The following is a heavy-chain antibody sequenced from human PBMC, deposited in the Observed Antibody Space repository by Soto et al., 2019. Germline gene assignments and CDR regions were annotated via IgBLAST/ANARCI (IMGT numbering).Heavy chain of an antibody. V-gene: IGHV1-46*01. CDR1: GYTFTSYY. CDR3: ARAVDTAMVGLDY. Sequence: QVQLVQSGAEVKKPGASVKVSCKASGYTFTSYYMHWVRQAPGQGLEWMGRINPSGGTTSSAQKFQGRVTMTRDTSTSTVYMEVSSLRSEDTAVYYCARAVDTAMVGLDYWGQGTLVTVSS. CDR2: INPSGGTT. D-gene: IGHD5-18*01. J-gene: IGHJ4*02.